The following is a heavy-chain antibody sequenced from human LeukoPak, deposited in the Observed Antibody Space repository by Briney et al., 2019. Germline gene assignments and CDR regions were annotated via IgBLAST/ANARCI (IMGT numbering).Heavy chain of an antibody. Sequence: PSETLSLTCTVSGGSISSYYWSWIRQPPGKGLEWIGEINYSGSTNYNPSLKSRVTISVDTSKNQFSLKLSSVTAADTAVYYCARGLVGYSYGAWDQGTLVTVSS. CDR1: GGSISSYY. J-gene: IGHJ4*02. CDR2: INYSGST. CDR3: ARGLVGYSYGA. V-gene: IGHV4-34*01. D-gene: IGHD5-18*01.